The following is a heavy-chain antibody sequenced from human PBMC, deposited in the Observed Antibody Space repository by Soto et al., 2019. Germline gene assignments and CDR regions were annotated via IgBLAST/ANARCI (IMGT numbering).Heavy chain of an antibody. V-gene: IGHV4-59*01. Sequence: QVQLQESGPGLVKPSETLSLTCTVSGGSISSYYWSWIRQPPGKGLEWIGYIYYSGSTNYNPSLKSRVTISVDTSKNQFSLKLSSVTSAVTAVYYCARRYGGAFDIWGQGTMVTVSS. J-gene: IGHJ3*02. CDR1: GGSISSYY. CDR2: IYYSGST. D-gene: IGHD3-10*01. CDR3: ARRYGGAFDI.